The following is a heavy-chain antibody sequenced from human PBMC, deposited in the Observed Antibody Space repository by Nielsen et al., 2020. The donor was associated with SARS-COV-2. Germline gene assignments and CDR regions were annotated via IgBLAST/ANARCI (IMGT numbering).Heavy chain of an antibody. V-gene: IGHV1-69*11. J-gene: IGHJ4*02. CDR3: ARHDYGGNSPIDS. D-gene: IGHD4-23*01. Sequence: SSVPVSCKASGGTFSSDAFSWVRQAPGQGLEWVGTIIIILDTANYAQKFQGRATITADASTNTAYMQLSSLRSEDTAVYYCARHDYGGNSPIDSWGQGTLVTVSS. CDR1: GGTFSSDA. CDR2: IIIILDTA.